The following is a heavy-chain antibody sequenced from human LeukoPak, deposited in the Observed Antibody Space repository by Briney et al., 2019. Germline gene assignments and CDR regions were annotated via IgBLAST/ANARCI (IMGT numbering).Heavy chain of an antibody. CDR1: GGSISSGGYY. CDR3: ARGPLGYCSSTSCYYFDY. Sequence: PSETLSLTCTVSGGSISSGGYYWCWIRQHPGKGLEWIGYIYYSGSTYYNPSLKSRVTISVDTSKNQFSLKLSSVTAADTAVYYCARGPLGYCSSTSCYYFDYWGQGTLVTVSS. V-gene: IGHV4-31*03. D-gene: IGHD2-2*01. CDR2: IYYSGST. J-gene: IGHJ4*02.